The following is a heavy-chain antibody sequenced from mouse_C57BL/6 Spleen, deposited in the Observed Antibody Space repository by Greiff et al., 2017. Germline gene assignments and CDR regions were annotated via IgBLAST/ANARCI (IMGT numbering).Heavy chain of an antibody. D-gene: IGHD2-4*01. CDR1: GFNIKDYY. V-gene: IGHV14-2*01. CDR3: AGGITRWYFDV. Sequence: VHVKQSGAELVKPGASVKLSCTASGFNIKDYYMHWVKQRTEQGLEWIGRIDPEDGETKYAPKFQGKATITADTSSNTAYLQLSSLTSEDTAVYYCAGGITRWYFDVWGTGTTVTVSS. J-gene: IGHJ1*03. CDR2: IDPEDGET.